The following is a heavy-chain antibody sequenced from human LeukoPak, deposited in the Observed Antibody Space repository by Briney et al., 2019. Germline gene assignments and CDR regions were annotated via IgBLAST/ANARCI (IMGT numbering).Heavy chain of an antibody. CDR3: ARRFWEKRVYCDY. D-gene: IGHD1-26*01. CDR2: ISSSSSNI. CDR1: GFTFSSYS. Sequence: PGGSLRLSCAASGFTFSSYSMNWVRQAPGKGLEWVSYISSSSSNIYYADSVKGRFTISRDNAKNSLYLKMNRLRAEDTAVYYCARRFWEKRVYCDYWGQGTLVTVSS. J-gene: IGHJ4*02. V-gene: IGHV3-48*04.